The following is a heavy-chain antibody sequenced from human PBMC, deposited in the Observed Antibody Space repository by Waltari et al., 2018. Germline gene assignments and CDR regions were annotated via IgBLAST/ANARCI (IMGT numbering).Heavy chain of an antibody. D-gene: IGHD3-3*01. CDR3: ATTGGITIFGVVIFPGY. Sequence: QLQLQESGPGLVKPSETLSLTCTVSGGSISSSSYYWGWIRQPPGKGLEWIGGIYYSGGTHYNPSLKSRVTISVDTSKNQFSLKLSSVTAADTAVYYCATTGGITIFGVVIFPGYWGQGTLVTVSS. J-gene: IGHJ4*02. CDR2: IYYSGGT. V-gene: IGHV4-39*01. CDR1: GGSISSSSYY.